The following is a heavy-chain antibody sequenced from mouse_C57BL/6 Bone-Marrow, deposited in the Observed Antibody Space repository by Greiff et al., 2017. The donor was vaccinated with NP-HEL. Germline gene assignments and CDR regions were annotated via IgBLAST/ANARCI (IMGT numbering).Heavy chain of an antibody. CDR1: GFTFSSYT. J-gene: IGHJ4*01. Sequence: EVQLQESGGGLVKPGGSLKLSCAASGFTFSSYTMSWFRQTPEKRLEWVATISGRGGNTYYPDSVKGPFTITRDTAKNTLYLQMSSLRSEDTALYYCARHGVLCAYAMDYWGQGTSVTVSS. CDR2: ISGRGGNT. CDR3: ARHGVLCAYAMDY. V-gene: IGHV5-9*01. D-gene: IGHD1-1*02.